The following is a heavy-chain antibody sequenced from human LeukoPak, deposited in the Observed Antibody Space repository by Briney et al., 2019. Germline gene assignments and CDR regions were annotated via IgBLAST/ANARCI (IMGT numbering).Heavy chain of an antibody. V-gene: IGHV1-2*02. CDR1: GYTFTGYY. J-gene: IGHJ4*02. CDR2: INPNSGGT. D-gene: IGHD6-6*01. Sequence: ASVKVSCKASGYTFTGYYMHWVRQAPGQGLEWMGWINPNSGGTNYAQKFQGRVTMTRDTSTSTVYMELSSLRSEDTAVYYCARSYSNSSPLDYWGQGTLVTVSS. CDR3: ARSYSNSSPLDY.